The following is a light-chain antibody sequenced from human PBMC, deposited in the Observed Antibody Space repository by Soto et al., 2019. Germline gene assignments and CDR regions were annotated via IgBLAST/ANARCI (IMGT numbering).Light chain of an antibody. CDR2: GAS. Sequence: DIVMTQSPATLSVSPGERATLSCRASQSVSSNLAWSQQQPGQAPRLLIYGASTRATGIPARFSGSGSGTEFTLTISSLQSEDFAVYYCQQYNNWPPITFGQGTRRESK. CDR1: QSVSSN. CDR3: QQYNNWPPIT. J-gene: IGKJ5*01. V-gene: IGKV3D-15*01.